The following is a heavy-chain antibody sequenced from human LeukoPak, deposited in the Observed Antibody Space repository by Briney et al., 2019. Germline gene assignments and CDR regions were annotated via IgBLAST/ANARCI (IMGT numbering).Heavy chain of an antibody. CDR1: GFSFSNND. V-gene: IGHV3-13*01. D-gene: IGHD3-10*01. CDR3: ARGHYYGSGGDTFDV. J-gene: IGHJ3*01. CDR2: LGVAGDR. Sequence: GGSLRLSCAASGFSFSNNDMHWVRQFSGKGLEWVSGLGVAGDRYYPVSVRGRFTVSRDRAGTCLYLQMNSLSAGDTAVYYCARGHYYGSGGDTFDVWGKGTMVIVSS.